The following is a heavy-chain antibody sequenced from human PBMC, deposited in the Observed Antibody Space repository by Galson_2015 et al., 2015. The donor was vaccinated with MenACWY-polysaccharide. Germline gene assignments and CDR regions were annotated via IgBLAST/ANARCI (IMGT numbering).Heavy chain of an antibody. Sequence: SLRLSCAASGFTFSSYSMNWVRQAPGKGLEWVSSISSSSSYIYYADSVKGRFTISRDNAKNSLYLQMNSLRAEDTAVYYCARTEYCSSTSCYIWGRYYYYYGMDVWGQGTTVTVSS. CDR3: ARTEYCSSTSCYIWGRYYYYYGMDV. CDR2: ISSSSSYI. CDR1: GFTFSSYS. V-gene: IGHV3-21*01. D-gene: IGHD2-2*02. J-gene: IGHJ6*02.